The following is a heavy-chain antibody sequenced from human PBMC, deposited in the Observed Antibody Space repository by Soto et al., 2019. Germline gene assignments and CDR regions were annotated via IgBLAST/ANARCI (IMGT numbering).Heavy chain of an antibody. CDR3: ARHYGGDCYYDFDAEYFQH. D-gene: IGHD2-21*02. Sequence: QVQLVQSGAEVKKPGSSVKVSCKASGGTFSSYAISWVRQAPGQGLEWMGGIIPIFGTANYAQKFQGRVTITADESTSTAYMELSSLRSEDTAVYYCARHYGGDCYYDFDAEYFQHWGQGTLVTVSS. CDR2: IIPIFGTA. J-gene: IGHJ1*01. V-gene: IGHV1-69*01. CDR1: GGTFSSYA.